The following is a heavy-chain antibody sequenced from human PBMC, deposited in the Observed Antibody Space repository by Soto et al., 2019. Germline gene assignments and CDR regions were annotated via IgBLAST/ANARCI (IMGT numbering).Heavy chain of an antibody. CDR1: GGSFKRGSYS. CDR3: ARDFAYFDS. Sequence: SETLSLTCTVSGGSFKRGSYSWIWIRQPPGKGLEWIGYVYHTGRTSYNPSLKSRVSISMDTSKNQFSLNLDSVTAADTAVYFCARDFAYFDSWGQGTLVTVSS. D-gene: IGHD3-3*01. J-gene: IGHJ4*02. CDR2: VYHTGRT. V-gene: IGHV4-61*01.